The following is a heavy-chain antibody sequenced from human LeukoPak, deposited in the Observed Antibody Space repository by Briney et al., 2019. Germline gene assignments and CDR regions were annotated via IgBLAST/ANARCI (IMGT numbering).Heavy chain of an antibody. Sequence: GESLRISCKASGYRSTSYWIAWVRQMPGKGLESRGIIYPGDSDTRYSPSFQGQVTISADKSISTAYLQWSSLKASDTAMYYCARGLGYSGSWYFDYWGQGTLVTVSS. V-gene: IGHV5-51*01. J-gene: IGHJ4*02. CDR1: GYRSTSYW. D-gene: IGHD6-13*01. CDR3: ARGLGYSGSWYFDY. CDR2: IYPGDSDT.